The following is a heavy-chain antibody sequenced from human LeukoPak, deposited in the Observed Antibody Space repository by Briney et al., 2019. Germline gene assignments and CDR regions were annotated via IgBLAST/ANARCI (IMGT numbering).Heavy chain of an antibody. CDR1: GFTFSSYE. V-gene: IGHV3-48*03. CDR3: AKAVEYSSSGIDY. J-gene: IGHJ4*02. Sequence: PGGSLRLSCAASGFTFSSYEMNWVRQAPGKGLEWVSYISSSGSTIYYADSVKGRFTISRDKSKNTLYLQMNSLRAEDMAIYYCAKAVEYSSSGIDYWGQGTLVTVSS. CDR2: ISSSGSTI. D-gene: IGHD6-6*01.